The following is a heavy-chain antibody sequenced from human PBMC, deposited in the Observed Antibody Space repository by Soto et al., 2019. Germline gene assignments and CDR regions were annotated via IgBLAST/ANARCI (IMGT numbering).Heavy chain of an antibody. CDR2: IYWDDDA. CDR1: GFSFTADGVG. D-gene: IGHD3-16*01. CDR3: AHAFGGTSWPNDAFDV. Sequence: QITLKESGPTLVKPTQTLTLTCIFSGFSFTADGVGLGWIRQPPGKALEWLALIYWDDDARYRASLKSRLTITKDSSKNQVVLTMTNMDPVDTATYYCAHAFGGTSWPNDAFDVWGQGTVVTVSS. J-gene: IGHJ3*01. V-gene: IGHV2-5*02.